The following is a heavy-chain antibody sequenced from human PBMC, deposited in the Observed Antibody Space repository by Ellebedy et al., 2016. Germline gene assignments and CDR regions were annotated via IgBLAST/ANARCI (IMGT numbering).Heavy chain of an antibody. CDR2: ISSSSSTI. J-gene: IGHJ6*02. CDR1: GFTFSTYS. D-gene: IGHD2-2*01. CDR3: AREKVVPAAPNDKAYHYYGMDV. V-gene: IGHV3-48*01. Sequence: GGSLRLSCAASGFTFSTYSMNWVRQAPGKGLEWVSYISSSSSTIYYADSVKGRFTISRDNAKNSRYLQMNSLRAEDTAVYYCAREKVVPAAPNDKAYHYYGMDVWGQGTTVTVSS.